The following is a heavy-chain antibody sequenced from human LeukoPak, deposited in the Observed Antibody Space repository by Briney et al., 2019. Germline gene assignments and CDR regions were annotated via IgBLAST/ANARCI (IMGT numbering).Heavy chain of an antibody. CDR2: IKTDGSTT. V-gene: IGHV3-74*01. J-gene: IGHJ3*02. CDR3: ARGRSGFDI. D-gene: IGHD3-10*01. CDR1: GFTFSTYW. Sequence: TGGSLRLSCAASGFTFSTYWMHWFRQAPGKGLVWVSHIKTDGSTTNYADSVKGRFTISRDNAKNTLYLQMNSLRAEDTAVYYCARGRSGFDIWGQGTMVTVSS.